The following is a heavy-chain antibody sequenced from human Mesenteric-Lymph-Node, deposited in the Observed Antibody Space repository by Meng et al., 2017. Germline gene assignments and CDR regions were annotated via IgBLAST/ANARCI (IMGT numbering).Heavy chain of an antibody. CDR1: GFTFDDYA. D-gene: IGHD3-10*01. CDR3: AKGGRKAFYSSGSNGTDS. Sequence: SLKISCTAAGFTFDDYAMNWVRQAPGKGLEWVSGITFDSGRIDYADSVKGRFTISRGNAMKSLFLQMKSLITEDTSLYYCAKGGRKAFYSSGSNGTDSWGQGTLVTVSS. J-gene: IGHJ4*02. V-gene: IGHV3-9*01. CDR2: ITFDSGRI.